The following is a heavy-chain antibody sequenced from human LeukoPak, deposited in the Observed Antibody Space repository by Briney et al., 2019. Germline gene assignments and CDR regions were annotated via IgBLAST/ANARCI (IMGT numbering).Heavy chain of an antibody. Sequence: SETLSLTCTVSGGSISSSNYYWGWIRQPPGKGLEWLGSIYYSGSTYYNPSLKSRVTISVDTSKNQFSLKLSSVTAADTAVYYCARDDLGASFDYWGQGTLVTVSS. CDR3: ARDDLGASFDY. CDR1: GGSISSSNYY. D-gene: IGHD1-26*01. V-gene: IGHV4-39*07. J-gene: IGHJ4*02. CDR2: IYYSGST.